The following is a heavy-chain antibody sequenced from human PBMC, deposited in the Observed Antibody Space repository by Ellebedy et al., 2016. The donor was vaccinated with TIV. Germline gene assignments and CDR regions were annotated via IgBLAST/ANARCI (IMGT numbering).Heavy chain of an antibody. CDR2: ISSSSSYI. Sequence: GGSLRLSCAASGFTFSSYSMNWVRQAPGKGLEWVSSISSSSSYIYYADSVKGRFTISRDNAKNSLYLQMNSLRAEDTAVYYCARDRGSGSYGYYYYYGMDVWGQGTTVTVSS. J-gene: IGHJ6*02. CDR1: GFTFSSYS. CDR3: ARDRGSGSYGYYYYYGMDV. D-gene: IGHD3-10*01. V-gene: IGHV3-21*01.